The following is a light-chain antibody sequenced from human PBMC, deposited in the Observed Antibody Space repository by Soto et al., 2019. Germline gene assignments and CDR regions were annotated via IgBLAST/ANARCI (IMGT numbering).Light chain of an antibody. J-gene: IGKJ4*01. CDR3: QQLSRYPLT. Sequence: THMNQSPSSVSASLVDGFTIICRASQALSNYLAWYQQKPGKAPDLLIYSASTLQSGVPSRFSGSGSETEFSLTIRALQPEDFATYYCQQLSRYPLTFGRGTKVDIK. CDR2: SAS. V-gene: IGKV1-9*01. CDR1: QALSNY.